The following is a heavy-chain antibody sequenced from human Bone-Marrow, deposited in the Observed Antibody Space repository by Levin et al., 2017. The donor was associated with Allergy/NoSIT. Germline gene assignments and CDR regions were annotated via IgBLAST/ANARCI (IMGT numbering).Heavy chain of an antibody. J-gene: IGHJ1*01. D-gene: IGHD2-2*01. CDR1: GFTFSSYA. V-gene: IGHV3-23*01. CDR2: ISGSGGSA. Sequence: QRGESLKISCAASGFTFSSYAMSWVRQAPGKGLEWVSVISGSGGSAWYADSVKGRFTISRDNSKNTLYLQMNSLRAEETAVYYCAKDANRCSSTSCYFQHWGQGTLVTVSS. CDR3: AKDANRCSSTSCYFQH.